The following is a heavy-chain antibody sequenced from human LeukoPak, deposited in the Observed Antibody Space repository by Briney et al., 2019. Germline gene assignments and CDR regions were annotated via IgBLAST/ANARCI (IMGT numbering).Heavy chain of an antibody. J-gene: IGHJ4*02. CDR3: ARSEYSGYSPLDY. CDR2: ISSSGSTI. Sequence: PGGSLRLSCAASGFTFSSYEMNWVRQAPGKGLEWVSYISSSGSTIYYADSVKGRFTISRDNSKNTLYLQMNSLRAEDTAVYYCARSEYSGYSPLDYWGQGTLVTVSS. CDR1: GFTFSSYE. D-gene: IGHD5-12*01. V-gene: IGHV3-48*03.